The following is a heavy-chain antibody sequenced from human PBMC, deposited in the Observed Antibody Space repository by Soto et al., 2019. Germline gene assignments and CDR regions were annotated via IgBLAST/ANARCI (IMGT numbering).Heavy chain of an antibody. Sequence: GFLRLSCAASGFTFSDDYISWIRQAPGRGLEWISYISNGGDSIYYADSVKGRFTISRDNRKNSLYLQMSSLRAEDTAVYYCAREQIVAGTGWLDPWGQGTLVTVSS. D-gene: IGHD6-19*01. CDR2: ISNGGDSI. CDR3: AREQIVAGTGWLDP. CDR1: GFTFSDDY. V-gene: IGHV3-11*01. J-gene: IGHJ5*02.